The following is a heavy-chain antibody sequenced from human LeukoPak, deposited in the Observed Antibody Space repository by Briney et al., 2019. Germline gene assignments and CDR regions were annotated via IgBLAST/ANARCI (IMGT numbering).Heavy chain of an antibody. CDR3: ARGRAPLDY. Sequence: SETLSLTCTVSGGSISSYYWNWIRQPPGKGLEWIGEINHSGSTNYNPSLKSRVTISVDTSKNQFSLKLISVTAADTAVYYCARGRAPLDYWGQGTLVTVSS. J-gene: IGHJ4*02. CDR1: GGSISSYY. CDR2: INHSGST. V-gene: IGHV4-34*01.